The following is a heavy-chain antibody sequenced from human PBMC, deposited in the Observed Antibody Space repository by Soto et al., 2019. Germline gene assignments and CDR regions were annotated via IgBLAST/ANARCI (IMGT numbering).Heavy chain of an antibody. CDR3: ARFYDSSGYYPGDFDY. Sequence: GGSLRLSCAASGFSFSNHRMNWVRQAPGKGLEWASHISRSSSTTYYAKSVKGRFTISRDNAKNSLYLQMNSLRDEDTAVYYCARFYDSSGYYPGDFDYWGQGT. J-gene: IGHJ4*02. V-gene: IGHV3-48*02. D-gene: IGHD3-22*01. CDR1: GFSFSNHR. CDR2: ISRSSSTT.